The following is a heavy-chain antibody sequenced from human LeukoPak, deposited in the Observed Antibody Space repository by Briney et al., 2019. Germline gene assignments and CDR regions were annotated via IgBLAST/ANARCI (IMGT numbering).Heavy chain of an antibody. CDR3: AKDRGSGSYPPYYYYYGMDV. J-gene: IGHJ6*02. D-gene: IGHD3-10*01. Sequence: PGRSLRLSCAASGFTFSSYGMHWVRQAPGKGLEWVAVISYDGSNKYYADSVKGQFTISRDNSKNTLYLQMNSLRAEDTAVYYCAKDRGSGSYPPYYYYYGMDVWGQGTTVTVSS. CDR1: GFTFSSYG. CDR2: ISYDGSNK. V-gene: IGHV3-30*18.